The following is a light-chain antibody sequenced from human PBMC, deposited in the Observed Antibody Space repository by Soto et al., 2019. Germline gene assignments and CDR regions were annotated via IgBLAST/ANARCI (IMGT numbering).Light chain of an antibody. CDR1: QSISSR. V-gene: IGKV1-5*01. Sequence: DIQMTQSPSTLSASVGDRVTITCRASQSISSRLAWYQQKPGKAPKLLIYDASSLESGVPSRFSGSGSGTEFTPTISSLQPDDFATYYCQQYNSYPWTFGQGTKVEIK. CDR3: QQYNSYPWT. CDR2: DAS. J-gene: IGKJ1*01.